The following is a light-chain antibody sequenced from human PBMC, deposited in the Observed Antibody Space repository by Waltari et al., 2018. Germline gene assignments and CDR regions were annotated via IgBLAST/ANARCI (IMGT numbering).Light chain of an antibody. CDR1: NDISNS. CDR2: DAS. CDR3: QHYDNLPAIT. Sequence: DIQMTQSPSSLSASVGDRVTITCQASNDISNSLNWYQQKSGKAPNLLIYDASNLETGVPSRFSGSGSGTHFTLTISSLQPEDIATYFCQHYDNLPAITFGQGTRLEIK. J-gene: IGKJ5*01. V-gene: IGKV1-33*01.